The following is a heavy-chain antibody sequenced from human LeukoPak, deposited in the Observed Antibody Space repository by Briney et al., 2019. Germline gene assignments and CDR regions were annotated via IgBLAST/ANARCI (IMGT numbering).Heavy chain of an antibody. CDR2: ISGSGTNT. J-gene: IGHJ4*02. CDR3: AKSFAGNYGHFDY. V-gene: IGHV3-23*01. D-gene: IGHD1-7*01. CDR1: GFTFSSYA. Sequence: PGGSLRLSCTVSGFTFSSYAMNWVRQAPGKGLEWVSTISGSGTNTYYADSVKGRFNISRDNSKNTLYLQMNSLRVEDTAVYYCAKSFAGNYGHFDYWGQGTLVPVSS.